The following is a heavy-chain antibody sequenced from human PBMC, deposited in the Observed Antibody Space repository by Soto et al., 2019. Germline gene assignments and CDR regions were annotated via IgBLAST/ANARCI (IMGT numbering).Heavy chain of an antibody. V-gene: IGHV3-72*01. D-gene: IGHD1-26*01. CDR2: IRNRPNGYTT. J-gene: IGHJ4*02. CDR1: GFAFSDYF. Sequence: PGGSLRLSCAASGFAFSDYFMDWVRQAPGKGLEWVGRIRNRPNGYTTEYAASVKGRFSMSRDDSSNSVFLQMNSLKTDDTAVYYCARGYSGSSRSCSFDYWGQGILVTVSS. CDR3: ARGYSGSSRSCSFDY.